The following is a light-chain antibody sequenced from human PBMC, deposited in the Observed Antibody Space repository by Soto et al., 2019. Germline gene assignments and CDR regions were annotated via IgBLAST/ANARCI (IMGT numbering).Light chain of an antibody. CDR2: EVS. CDR3: SSYAGRNNLVV. Sequence: QSVLTQPPSASGSPGQSVTISCTGTTSDIDDYNYVSWYQQHPGKAPKLMIYEVSKRPSGVPDRFSGSKSGNTASLTVSGLQAEDEAHYYCSSYAGRNNLVVFGGGTKVTVL. J-gene: IGLJ2*01. V-gene: IGLV2-8*01. CDR1: TSDIDDYNY.